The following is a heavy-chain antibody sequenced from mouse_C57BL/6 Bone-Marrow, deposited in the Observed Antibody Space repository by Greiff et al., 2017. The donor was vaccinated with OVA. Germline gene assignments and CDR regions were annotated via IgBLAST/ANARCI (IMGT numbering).Heavy chain of an antibody. V-gene: IGHV5-6*02. CDR1: GFTFSSYG. Sequence: DVKLVESGGDLVKPGGSLKLSCAASGFTFSSYGMSWVRQTPDKRLEWVATISSGGSYTYYPDSVKGRFTISRDNAKNTLYLQMSSLKSEDTAMYYCASGRYDYDSFYAMDYWGQGTSVTVSS. D-gene: IGHD2-4*01. J-gene: IGHJ4*01. CDR2: ISSGGSYT. CDR3: ASGRYDYDSFYAMDY.